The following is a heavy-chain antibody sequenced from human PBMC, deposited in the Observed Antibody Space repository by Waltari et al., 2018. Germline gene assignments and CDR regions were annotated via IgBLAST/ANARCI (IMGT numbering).Heavy chain of an antibody. J-gene: IGHJ5*02. CDR1: GFTFTNYA. D-gene: IGHD1-26*01. Sequence: EVQLLESGGGLVQPGGSLRLSCAASGFTFTNYAMNWVRQAPGKGLEWVSTISGSGRSTYYADSVKGRFTISRDNSKNTLYLQMNTLRAEDTAVYYCAKELSGSQVVHWGQGTLVTVSS. CDR2: ISGSGRST. V-gene: IGHV3-23*01. CDR3: AKELSGSQVVH.